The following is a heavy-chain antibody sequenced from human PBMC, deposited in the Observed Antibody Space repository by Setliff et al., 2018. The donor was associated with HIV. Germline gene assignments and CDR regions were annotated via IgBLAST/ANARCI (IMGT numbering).Heavy chain of an antibody. V-gene: IGHV3-30*18. Sequence: PGGSLRLSCAASGFTFSSYGMHWVRQAPGKGLEWVAVISYDGSYAYYADSVKGRFSVSRDNSNKTLYLQMNSLRADDTAMYYCAKMLDIAVPQTGDRKSRIIATLDPWGQGTLVTVSS. CDR2: ISYDGSYA. D-gene: IGHD3-10*01. CDR1: GFTFSSYG. CDR3: AKMLDIAVPQTGDRKSRIIATLDP. J-gene: IGHJ5*02.